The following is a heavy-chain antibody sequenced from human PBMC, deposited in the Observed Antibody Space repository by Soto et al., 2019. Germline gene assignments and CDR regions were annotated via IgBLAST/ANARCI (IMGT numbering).Heavy chain of an antibody. Sequence: EVQLLESGGGLVQPGGSLRLSCAASGFTFSSYAMSWVRQAPAKGLEWVSTISGSADNTYYADYVKGRFTISRDNSKNTLYLQMNSLRAEDTAVYYCAKDVFGELYDFDYWGQGTLVTVSS. CDR2: ISGSADNT. D-gene: IGHD3-10*02. CDR3: AKDVFGELYDFDY. V-gene: IGHV3-23*01. CDR1: GFTFSSYA. J-gene: IGHJ4*02.